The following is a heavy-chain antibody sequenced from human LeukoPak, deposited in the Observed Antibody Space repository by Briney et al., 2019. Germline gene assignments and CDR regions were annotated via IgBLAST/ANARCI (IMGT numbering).Heavy chain of an antibody. V-gene: IGHV3-23*01. D-gene: IGHD2-21*01. J-gene: IGHJ4*02. CDR2: IYENGGTT. Sequence: PGGSLRLSCVGSGFTFRSHAMSWFHQAPEKGLEFVSGIYENGGTTYYADSVKGRFSISRDNSKNTLYLQMDSLRGEDTAVYYCAKDFRIGYSAHFDYWGQGALVTVSS. CDR1: GFTFRSHA. CDR3: AKDFRIGYSAHFDY.